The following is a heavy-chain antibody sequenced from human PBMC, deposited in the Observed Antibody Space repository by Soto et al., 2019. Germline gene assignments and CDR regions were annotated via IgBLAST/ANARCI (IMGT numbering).Heavy chain of an antibody. D-gene: IGHD3-16*01. CDR2: IIPIFGTA. J-gene: IGHJ4*02. V-gene: IGHV1-69*13. CDR1: GGTFSSYA. CDR3: ARGGADYVRFHAVVPRNWWYYFDY. Sequence: SGKVSCKASGGTFSSYAISWVRQAPGQGLEWMGGIIPIFGTANYAQKFQGRVTITADESTSTAYMELSSLRSEDTAVYYCARGGADYVRFHAVVPRNWWYYFDYWGQGTLVTVSS.